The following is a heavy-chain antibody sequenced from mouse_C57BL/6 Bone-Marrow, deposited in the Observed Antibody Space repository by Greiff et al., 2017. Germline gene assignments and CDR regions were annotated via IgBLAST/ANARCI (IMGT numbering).Heavy chain of an antibody. CDR3: ALMRFDY. D-gene: IGHD6-5*01. J-gene: IGHJ2*01. V-gene: IGHV1-50*01. CDR2: IDPSDSYT. CDR1: GYTFTSYW. Sequence: VQLQQPGAELVKPGASVKLSCKASGYTFTSYWMQWVKQRPGQGLEWIGEIDPSDSYTNHNQKFKGKATLTVDTSSSTAYMQLSSLTSEDSAVYYCALMRFDYWGQGTTLTGSS.